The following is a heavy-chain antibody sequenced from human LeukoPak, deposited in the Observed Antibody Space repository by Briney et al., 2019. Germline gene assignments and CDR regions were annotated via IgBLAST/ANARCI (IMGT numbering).Heavy chain of an antibody. V-gene: IGHV3-48*01. D-gene: IGHD4-17*01. Sequence: GGSLRLSCAASGFTFSSYSMNWARQAPGKGLEWVSYISYSSSTIYYVDSVKGRFTISRDNGKNSLYLQMNSLRAEDTAVYYCARDRLHYGEYEKTFDYWGQGTLVTVSS. CDR1: GFTFSSYS. CDR3: ARDRLHYGEYEKTFDY. CDR2: ISYSSSTI. J-gene: IGHJ4*02.